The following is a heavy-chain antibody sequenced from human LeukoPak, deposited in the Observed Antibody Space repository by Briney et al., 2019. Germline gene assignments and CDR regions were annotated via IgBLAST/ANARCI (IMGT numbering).Heavy chain of an antibody. CDR2: IIPILGIA. Sequence: SVKVSCKASGGTFSSYAISWVRQAPGQGLEWMGRIIPILGIANYAQKFQGRVTITADKSTSTAYMELSSLRSEDTAVYYCARGKGYCSGGSCYSNYWGQGTLVTVSS. D-gene: IGHD2-15*01. CDR3: ARGKGYCSGGSCYSNY. CDR1: GGTFSSYA. V-gene: IGHV1-69*04. J-gene: IGHJ4*02.